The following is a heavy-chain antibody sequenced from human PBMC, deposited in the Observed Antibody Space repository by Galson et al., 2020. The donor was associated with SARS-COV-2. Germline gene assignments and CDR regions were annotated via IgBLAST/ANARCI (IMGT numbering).Heavy chain of an antibody. V-gene: IGHV1-69*04. CDR1: GGTFSSYT. Sequence: SVKVSCKASGGTFSSYTFNWVRQAPGQGLEWMGRITPILGIPTYAQKFQGRLAITADISTNTAFMDLSSLESGDTAIYFCAREAVDTISEYFDYWGQGTLVTVSS. J-gene: IGHJ4*02. CDR2: ITPILGIP. D-gene: IGHD6-19*01. CDR3: AREAVDTISEYFDY.